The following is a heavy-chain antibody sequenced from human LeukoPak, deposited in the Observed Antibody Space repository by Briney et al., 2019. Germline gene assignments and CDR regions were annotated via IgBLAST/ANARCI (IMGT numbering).Heavy chain of an antibody. Sequence: SETLSLTFTVSGGSISSSSYYWGWIRQPPGKGREWIGSIYYSGSTYYNPSLKSRVTISVDTSKNQFSLKLSSVTAADTAVYYCARPSSGVDYWGQGTLVTVSS. CDR1: GGSISSSSYY. CDR2: IYYSGST. J-gene: IGHJ4*02. CDR3: ARPSSGVDY. D-gene: IGHD6-19*01. V-gene: IGHV4-39*07.